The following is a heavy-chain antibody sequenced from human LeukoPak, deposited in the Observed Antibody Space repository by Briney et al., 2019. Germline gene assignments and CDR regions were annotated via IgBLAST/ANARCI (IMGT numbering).Heavy chain of an antibody. D-gene: IGHD5-18*01. CDR2: ISNDGSNK. J-gene: IGHJ4*02. V-gene: IGHV3-30-3*01. CDR1: GFTFSSYA. CDR3: ATHTAMGRVFDY. Sequence: GGSLRLSCAASGFTFSSYAMHWVRQAPGKGLEWVAVISNDGSNKYYADSVKGRFTISRDNSKNTLYLQMNSLRAGDTAVYYCATHTAMGRVFDYWGQGTLVTVSS.